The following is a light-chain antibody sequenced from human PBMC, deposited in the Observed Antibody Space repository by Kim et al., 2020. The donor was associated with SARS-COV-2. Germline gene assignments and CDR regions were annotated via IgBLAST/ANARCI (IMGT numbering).Light chain of an antibody. J-gene: IGKJ2*01. CDR3: QQSNNWPYT. CDR2: GAS. V-gene: IGKV3-15*01. Sequence: SLSLGARAPPSCTASQSVSNSVAWYQQRPGQAPRLLIFGASTRATGIPARFSGGGSGTEFTLTITSLQSEDFAVYFCQQSNNWPYTFGQGTKLEIK. CDR1: QSVSNS.